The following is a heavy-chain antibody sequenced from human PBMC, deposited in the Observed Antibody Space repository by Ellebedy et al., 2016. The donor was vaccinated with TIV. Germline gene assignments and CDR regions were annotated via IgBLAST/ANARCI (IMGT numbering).Heavy chain of an antibody. CDR2: VSYDESSK. D-gene: IGHD3-10*01. CDR1: GFSISYYA. CDR3: ATLNWVDGVRG. J-gene: IGHJ4*02. Sequence: GESLKISCGASGFSISYYAFHWVRQAPGEGLEWVAVVSYDESSKFYADSVKGRFSISKDISKNTVFLQMNNLAAEDTAMYYCATLNWVDGVRGWGQGTLVTVSS. V-gene: IGHV3-30-3*01.